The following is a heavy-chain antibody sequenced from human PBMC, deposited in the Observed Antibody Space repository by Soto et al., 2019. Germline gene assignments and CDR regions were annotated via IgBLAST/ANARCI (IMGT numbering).Heavy chain of an antibody. V-gene: IGHV3-33*01. J-gene: IGHJ4*02. D-gene: IGHD7-27*01. CDR2: IWYDGSNK. CDR3: AISSSNWGLDY. CDR1: GFTFSRYG. Sequence: QVQLVESGGGVVQPGRSLRLSCAASGFTFSRYGMHWVRQAPGKGLEWVAVIWYDGSNKYYADSVKGRFTISRDNSKNTLYLQMNSLRAEDTAVYYCAISSSNWGLDYWGQGTLVTVSS.